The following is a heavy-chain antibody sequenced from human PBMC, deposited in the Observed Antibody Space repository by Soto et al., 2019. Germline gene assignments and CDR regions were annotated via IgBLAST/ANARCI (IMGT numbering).Heavy chain of an antibody. D-gene: IGHD3-10*01. V-gene: IGHV3-23*01. CDR3: AKDRPNSYGSGAYYIAGGDY. J-gene: IGHJ4*02. Sequence: EVQLLESGGGFVQPGGSLRLSCAASGLTFSIYAMSWVRQAPGKGPEWVSSISRSGGSTYYADSVKGRFTISRDNSKNTLFLQMNSLRAEDTAVYYCAKDRPNSYGSGAYYIAGGDYWGQGTLVTVSS. CDR2: ISRSGGST. CDR1: GLTFSIYA.